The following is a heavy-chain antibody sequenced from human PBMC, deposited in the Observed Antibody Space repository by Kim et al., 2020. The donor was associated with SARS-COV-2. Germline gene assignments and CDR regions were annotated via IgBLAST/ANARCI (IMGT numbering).Heavy chain of an antibody. V-gene: IGHV3-33*01. CDR1: GFTFSSYA. D-gene: IGHD3-22*01. Sequence: GGSLRLSCAASGFTFSSYAMHWVRQAPGKGLEWVAVIWYDGSNKYYADSVKGRFTISRDNSKNTLYLQMNSLRAEDTAVYYCAALYYYYDSSGYYPSDAFDNW. CDR2: IWYDGSNK. J-gene: IGHJ3*02. CDR3: AALYYYYDSSGYYPSDAFDN.